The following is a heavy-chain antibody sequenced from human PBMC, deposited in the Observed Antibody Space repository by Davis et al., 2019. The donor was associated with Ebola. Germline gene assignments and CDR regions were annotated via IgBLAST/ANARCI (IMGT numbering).Heavy chain of an antibody. CDR1: GFTFSNAW. CDR2: IKSKTDGGTT. J-gene: IGHJ4*02. V-gene: IGHV3-15*07. CDR3: TRTVKYYYDSSGYYTPYYFDY. D-gene: IGHD3-22*01. Sequence: GESLKISCAASGFTFSNAWMNWVRQAPGKGLEWVGRIKSKTDGGTTDYAAPVKGRFTISRDDSKSIAYLQMNSLKTEDTAVYYCTRTVKYYYDSSGYYTPYYFDYWGQGTLVTVSS.